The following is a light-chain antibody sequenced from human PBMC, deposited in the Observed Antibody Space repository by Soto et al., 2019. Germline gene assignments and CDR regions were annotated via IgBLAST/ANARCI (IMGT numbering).Light chain of an antibody. J-gene: IGLJ3*02. CDR2: TNN. CDR3: AAWDDSVNGPV. CDR1: NSNIGGTT. Sequence: HSVLTQPPSASGTPGQRVTISCSGSNSNIGGTTVNWYQQLPGTAPKLLLYTNNQRPPGVPDRFSGSKSGTSAALAISGLQSEDEADYYCAAWDDSVNGPVFGGGTKLTVL. V-gene: IGLV1-44*01.